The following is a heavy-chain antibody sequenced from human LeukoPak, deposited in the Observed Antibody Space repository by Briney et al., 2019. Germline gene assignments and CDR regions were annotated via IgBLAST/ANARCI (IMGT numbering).Heavy chain of an antibody. J-gene: IGHJ4*02. D-gene: IGHD6-13*01. Sequence: GGSLRLSCAASGITFSSHAMSWVRQAPGKGLEWVSVISGSGGSTDYADSVKGRFTISRGNSKNTLYLQMNSLRADDTAVYYCAKDWGRYSSSWYYFDYWGQGTLVTVSS. CDR2: ISGSGGST. V-gene: IGHV3-23*01. CDR3: AKDWGRYSSSWYYFDY. CDR1: GITFSSHA.